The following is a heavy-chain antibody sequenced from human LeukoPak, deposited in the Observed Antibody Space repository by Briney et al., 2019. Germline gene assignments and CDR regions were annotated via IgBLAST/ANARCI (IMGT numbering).Heavy chain of an antibody. J-gene: IGHJ4*02. D-gene: IGHD5-24*01. CDR2: IIPIFGTA. CDR1: GGTFSSYA. CDR3: ARTQLLHEYYFDY. Sequence: SVKVSCTASGGTFSSYAISWVRQAPGQGLEWMGGIIPIFGTANYAQKFQGRVTITADESTSTAYLELSSLRSEDTAVYYCARTQLLHEYYFDYWGQGTLVTVSS. V-gene: IGHV1-69*13.